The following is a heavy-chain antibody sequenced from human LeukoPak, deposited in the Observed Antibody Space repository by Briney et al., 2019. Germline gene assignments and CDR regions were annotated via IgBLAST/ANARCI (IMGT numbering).Heavy chain of an antibody. Sequence: GASVKVSCKTSGYTFTTNAMHRVRQAPGQRLEWMGWINAGTGNTRYSQKFQGRVTISKDTSASTVYMELSSLRSEDTAVYYCARDPRYCSGDSCQSLDYWGQGTLVTVSS. CDR1: GYTFTTNA. J-gene: IGHJ4*02. D-gene: IGHD2-15*01. CDR2: INAGTGNT. CDR3: ARDPRYCSGDSCQSLDY. V-gene: IGHV1-3*01.